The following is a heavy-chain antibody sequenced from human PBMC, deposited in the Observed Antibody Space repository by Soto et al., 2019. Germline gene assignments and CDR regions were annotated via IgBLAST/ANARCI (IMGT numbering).Heavy chain of an antibody. V-gene: IGHV1-18*04. Sequence: QVQLVQSGAEVKKPGASVKVSCKASGYTFTSYGISWVRQAPGQGLEWMGWISAYNGNTNYAQKLQGRVTMTTDTSTSTAYMELRSLRSDDTAVYYCARVLLRFGELSPNWFDPWGQGTLVTVSS. CDR1: GYTFTSYG. D-gene: IGHD3-10*01. J-gene: IGHJ5*02. CDR2: ISAYNGNT. CDR3: ARVLLRFGELSPNWFDP.